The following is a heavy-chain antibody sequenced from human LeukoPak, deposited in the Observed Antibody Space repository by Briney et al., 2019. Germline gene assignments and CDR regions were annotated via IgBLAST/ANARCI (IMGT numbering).Heavy chain of an antibody. CDR3: AGDFYYDSSGLKPRGFDY. D-gene: IGHD3-22*01. J-gene: IGHJ4*02. V-gene: IGHV3-48*01. CDR2: ISNTGSTI. CDR1: GFTFSSYS. Sequence: GGSLRLSCAASGFTFSSYSMNWVRQAPGKGLEWVSYISNTGSTIYYADSVRGRFTISRDNAKNSLYLQMNSLRAEDTAVYYCAGDFYYDSSGLKPRGFDYWGQGTLVTVSS.